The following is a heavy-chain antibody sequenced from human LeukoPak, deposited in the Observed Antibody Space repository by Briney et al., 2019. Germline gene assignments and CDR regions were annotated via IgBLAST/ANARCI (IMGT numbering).Heavy chain of an antibody. CDR3: ASDDYGGNPAFYYYYGMDV. J-gene: IGHJ6*02. Sequence: GGSLRLSCAASGFTFNTYTMNWVRQAPGKGLEWVSYISGSSGIIDYADSVRGRFTISRDNAKNSLYLQMNSLRAEDTAVYYCASDDYGGNPAFYYYYGMDVWGQGTTVTISS. D-gene: IGHD4-23*01. CDR1: GFTFNTYT. V-gene: IGHV3-48*01. CDR2: ISGSSGII.